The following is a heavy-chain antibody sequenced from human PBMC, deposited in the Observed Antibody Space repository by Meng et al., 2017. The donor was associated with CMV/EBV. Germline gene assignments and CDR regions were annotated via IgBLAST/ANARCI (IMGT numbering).Heavy chain of an antibody. D-gene: IGHD6-19*01. V-gene: IGHV4-34*01. Sequence: ETLSLTCAVYGGSFSGYYWSWIRQPPGKGLEWIGEINHSGSTNYNPSLKSRVTISVDTSKNQFSLKLSSVTAADTAVYYCARGEQWLARIFDYWGQGTLVTVSS. CDR3: ARGEQWLARIFDY. J-gene: IGHJ4*02. CDR1: GGSFSGYY. CDR2: INHSGST.